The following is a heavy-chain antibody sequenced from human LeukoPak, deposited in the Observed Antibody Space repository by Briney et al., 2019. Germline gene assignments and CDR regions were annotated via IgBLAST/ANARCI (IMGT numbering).Heavy chain of an antibody. D-gene: IGHD1-7*01. J-gene: IGHJ3*02. V-gene: IGHV3-20*04. CDR3: ARGNWNYYAFDI. Sequence: GGSLRLSCAASGFTFSRNSMNWVRQAPGKGLEWVSGINWNSGSTGYADSVKGRFTISRDNAKNSLYLQMDSLRAEDTALYYCARGNWNYYAFDIWGQGTMVTVSS. CDR2: INWNSGST. CDR1: GFTFSRNS.